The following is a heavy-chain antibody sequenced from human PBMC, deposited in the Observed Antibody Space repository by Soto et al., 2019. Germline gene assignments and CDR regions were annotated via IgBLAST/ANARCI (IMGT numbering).Heavy chain of an antibody. CDR3: ARFLWAKIVLRVYAPYVMDV. D-gene: IGHD2-8*01. CDR1: GFTFSSYG. J-gene: IGHJ6*02. CDR2: IWYDGSNK. V-gene: IGHV3-33*01. Sequence: GGSLRLSCAASGFTFSSYGMHWVRQAPGKGLERVAVIWYDGSNKYYADSVKGRFTISRDNSKNTLYLQMNSLRAEDTAVYNWARFLWAKIVLRVYAPYVMDVGGQGTTVTVPS.